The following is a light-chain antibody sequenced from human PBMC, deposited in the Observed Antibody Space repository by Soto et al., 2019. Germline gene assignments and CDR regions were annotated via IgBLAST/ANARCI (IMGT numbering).Light chain of an antibody. CDR3: LQYGSSPLT. V-gene: IGKV3D-20*01. CDR2: DAS. J-gene: IGKJ1*01. Sequence: EILMTQSPATMSLSPGERATLSCGASQSVSSSYLAWYQQRPGLAPRLLIYDASKRATGIPNRFRGSGSGTAFTLTISGLEPEDFAVYFCLQYGSSPLTFGQGTRVEMK. CDR1: QSVSSSY.